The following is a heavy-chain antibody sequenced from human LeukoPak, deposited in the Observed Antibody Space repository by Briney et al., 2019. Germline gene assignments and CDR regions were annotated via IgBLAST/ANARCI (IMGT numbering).Heavy chain of an antibody. CDR2: ISGSGGST. Sequence: GASLRLSCAASGFTFSSYWMSWVRQAPGKGLEWVSAISGSGGSTYYADSVKGRFTISRDNSKNTLYLQMNSLRAEDTAVYYCAKGGVVVAATLFDYWGQGTLVTVSS. J-gene: IGHJ4*02. D-gene: IGHD2-15*01. CDR3: AKGGVVVAATLFDY. CDR1: GFTFSSYW. V-gene: IGHV3-23*01.